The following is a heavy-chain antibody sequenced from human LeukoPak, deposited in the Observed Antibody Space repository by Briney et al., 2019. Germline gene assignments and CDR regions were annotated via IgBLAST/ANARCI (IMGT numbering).Heavy chain of an antibody. CDR1: GYSISSGYY. J-gene: IGHJ2*01. D-gene: IGHD1-26*01. CDR2: LSHSGSS. Sequence: SETLSLTCTVSGYSISSGYYWDWIRQPPGKGLEWIGTLSHSGSSYYNPSLKSRVTISVDTSKNQFSLKLSSVTAADTAVYYCARGELLRVWYFDLWGRGTLVTVSS. CDR3: ARGELLRVWYFDL. V-gene: IGHV4-38-2*02.